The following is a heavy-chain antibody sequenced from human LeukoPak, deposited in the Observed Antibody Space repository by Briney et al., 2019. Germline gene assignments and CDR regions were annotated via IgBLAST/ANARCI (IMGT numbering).Heavy chain of an antibody. D-gene: IGHD3-16*02. J-gene: IGHJ3*02. Sequence: ASETLSLTCAVSGGSISSGGYSWSWIRQPPGKGLEWIGYIYYSGSTNYNPSLKSRVTISVDTSKNQFSLKLSSVTAADTAVYYCARRSPQRDYVWGSYRYAFDIWGQGTMVTVSS. CDR3: ARRSPQRDYVWGSYRYAFDI. CDR2: IYYSGST. CDR1: GGSISSGGYS. V-gene: IGHV4-61*08.